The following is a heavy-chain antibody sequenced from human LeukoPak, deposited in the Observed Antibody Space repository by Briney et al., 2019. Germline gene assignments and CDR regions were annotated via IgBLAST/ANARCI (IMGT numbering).Heavy chain of an antibody. D-gene: IGHD3-9*01. CDR2: IYTSGST. Sequence: SETLSLTCTVSGGSISSGSYYWSWIRQPAGKGLEWIGRIYTSGSTNYNPSLKSRVTISVDTSKNQFSLKLSSVTAADTAVYYCARGFDWLLPSVYYYHMDVWGKGTTVTVSS. V-gene: IGHV4-61*02. J-gene: IGHJ6*03. CDR3: ARGFDWLLPSVYYYHMDV. CDR1: GGSISSGSYY.